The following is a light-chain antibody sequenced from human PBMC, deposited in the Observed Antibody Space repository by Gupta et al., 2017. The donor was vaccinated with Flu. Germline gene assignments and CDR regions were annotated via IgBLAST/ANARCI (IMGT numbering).Light chain of an antibody. CDR2: DAS. J-gene: IGKJ4*01. CDR3: QQRGSWPPELS. CDR1: QSVSSY. V-gene: IGKV3-11*01. Sequence: EIVLTQSSATLSMSPGQRATLSCRASQSVSSYLAWYQHKPGQTSRLLIYDASTRATGIPTRFSSSRSGTDFTLTISSLEPEDVGVYYCQQRGSWPPELSFGGGTKVEI.